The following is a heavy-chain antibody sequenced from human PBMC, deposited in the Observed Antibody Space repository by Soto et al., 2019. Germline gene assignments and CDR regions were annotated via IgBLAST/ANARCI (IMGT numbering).Heavy chain of an antibody. CDR1: GFTFSSYS. J-gene: IGHJ4*02. V-gene: IGHV3-21*01. CDR3: ARDHTRDYDSSE. D-gene: IGHD3-22*01. Sequence: GGSLSLSCSASGFTFSSYSMDWVRQAPGKGLEWVSSISSSSSYIYYADSVKGRFTVSRDNAKNSLYLQMNSLRAEDTAVYYCARDHTRDYDSSEWGQGTLVTVSS. CDR2: ISSSSSYI.